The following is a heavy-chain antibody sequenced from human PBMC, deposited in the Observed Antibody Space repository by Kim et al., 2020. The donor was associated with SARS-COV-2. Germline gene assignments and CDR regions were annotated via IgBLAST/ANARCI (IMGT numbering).Heavy chain of an antibody. V-gene: IGHV3-43*02. CDR3: AKAYDILTGYSSAFDP. CDR2: ISGDGGST. J-gene: IGHJ5*02. Sequence: GGALRLSCAASGFTFDDYAMHWVRQAPGKGLEWVSLISGDGGSTYYADSVKGRFTISRDNSKNSLYLQMNSLRTEDTALYYCAKAYDILTGYSSAFDPWGQGTLVTVSS. D-gene: IGHD3-9*01. CDR1: GFTFDDYA.